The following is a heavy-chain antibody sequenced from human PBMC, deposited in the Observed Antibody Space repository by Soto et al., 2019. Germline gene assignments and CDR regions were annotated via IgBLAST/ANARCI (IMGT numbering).Heavy chain of an antibody. CDR1: GLTFCSYW. CDR2: IKQDGSDK. J-gene: IGHJ5*02. Sequence: EVQLVEFGGGLAQPGVSLRLSCAASGLTFCSYWMTWVRQAPGKGLEWVANIKQDGSDKYYVESVKGRFIISRDNANNSLYMEMNNMIVEDTAVYHFERVEAIGDDPCGHGPMVTVSS. V-gene: IGHV3-7*01. CDR3: ERVEAIGDDP. D-gene: IGHD3-10*01.